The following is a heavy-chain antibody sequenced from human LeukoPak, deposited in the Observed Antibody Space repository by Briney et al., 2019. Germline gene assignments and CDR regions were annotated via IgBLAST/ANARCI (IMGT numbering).Heavy chain of an antibody. CDR2: IYPGDSDT. V-gene: IGHV5-51*01. D-gene: IGHD1-26*01. J-gene: IGHJ4*02. Sequence: RGESLKISCKGSGYTFPSYWIGWLRQMPGKGQEWVGIIYPGDSDTRYSPSFQGQVTISADKSISTAYLQWSSLKASDTAMYYCARLNSGNYSPADYWGQGTLVTVSS. CDR1: GYTFPSYW. CDR3: ARLNSGNYSPADY.